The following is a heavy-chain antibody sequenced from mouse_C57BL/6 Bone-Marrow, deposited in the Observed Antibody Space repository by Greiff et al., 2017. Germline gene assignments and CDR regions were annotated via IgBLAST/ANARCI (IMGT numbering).Heavy chain of an antibody. CDR2: IRNKANGYTT. CDR3: ARYVVGTGYDFDY. J-gene: IGHJ2*01. Sequence: EVQGVESGGGLVQPGGSLSLSCAASGFTFTDYYMSWVRQPPGKALEWLGFIRNKANGYTTEYSASVKGRFTISRDNSQSILYLQMNALRAEDSATYYCARYVVGTGYDFDYWGQGTTLTVSS. D-gene: IGHD2-14*01. CDR1: GFTFTDYY. V-gene: IGHV7-3*01.